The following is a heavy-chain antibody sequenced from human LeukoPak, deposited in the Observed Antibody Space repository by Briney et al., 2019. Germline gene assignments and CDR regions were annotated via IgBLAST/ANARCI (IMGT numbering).Heavy chain of an antibody. CDR2: ISGSGGST. Sequence: GGSLRLSCAASGFTFSSYAMSWVRQAPGKGLEWVSAISGSGGSTYYADSVKGRFTISRDNSKNTLYLQMNSLRAEDTAVYYCANIGANLYGAYQHDYWGQGTLVTVSS. V-gene: IGHV3-23*01. J-gene: IGHJ4*02. CDR1: GFTFSSYA. D-gene: IGHD4-17*01. CDR3: ANIGANLYGAYQHDY.